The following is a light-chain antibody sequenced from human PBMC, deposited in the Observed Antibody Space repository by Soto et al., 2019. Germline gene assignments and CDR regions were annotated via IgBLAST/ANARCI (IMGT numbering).Light chain of an antibody. V-gene: IGKV2-30*01. CDR1: QGLVYGGGETY. CDR2: KVS. J-gene: IGKJ2*01. CDR3: MQGIHWPPLYT. Sequence: TQSPLSLPVTLGQPASISCRTSQGLVYGGGETYLSWFHQRPGQSPSRLIYKVSNRDSGVPDRFSGSGSGSDFTLQISRVEAEDIGVYYCMQGIHWPPLYTFGQRTKLEIK.